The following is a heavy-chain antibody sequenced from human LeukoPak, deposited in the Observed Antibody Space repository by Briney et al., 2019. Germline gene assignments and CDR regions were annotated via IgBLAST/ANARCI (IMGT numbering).Heavy chain of an antibody. CDR1: GGFISSYY. CDR2: IYTSGST. J-gene: IGHJ3*02. V-gene: IGHV4-4*07. CDR3: ARVRSGWNHDAFDI. Sequence: PSETLSLTWTVCGGFISSYYWSWIRQPAGKGLEWIGRIYTSGSTNYNPSLKSRVTMSVDTSKNQFSLKLSSVTAADTAVYYCARVRSGWNHDAFDIWGQGTMVTVSS. D-gene: IGHD6-19*01.